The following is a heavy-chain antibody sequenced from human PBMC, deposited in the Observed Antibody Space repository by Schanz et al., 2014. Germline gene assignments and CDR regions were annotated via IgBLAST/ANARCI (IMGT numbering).Heavy chain of an antibody. CDR3: ARTLTYAAGKFDY. CDR2: INPNSGDR. Sequence: QVQLVQSGAEVKKPGASVKVSCKASGYTFTGHHMHWVRQAPGQGLEWMGWINPNSGDRNYAQKFQGRVTMTRDTSISTAYMELRSLRSDDTAVYYCARTLTYAAGKFDYWGQGTLVTVST. V-gene: IGHV1-2*02. D-gene: IGHD2-8*01. J-gene: IGHJ4*02. CDR1: GYTFTGHH.